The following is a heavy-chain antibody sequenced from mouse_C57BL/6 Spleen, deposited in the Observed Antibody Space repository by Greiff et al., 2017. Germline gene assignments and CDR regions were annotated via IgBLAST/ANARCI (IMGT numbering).Heavy chain of an antibody. Sequence: VQLQQSGPVLVKPGASVKMSCKASGYTFTDYYMNWVKQSHGKSLEWIGAINPYNGGTSYNQKFKGKATLTVNNSASTAYMELNSLTSEDSAVYYCARTYYGSYYYAMDYWGQGTSVTVSS. CDR1: GYTFTDYY. J-gene: IGHJ4*01. V-gene: IGHV1-19*01. CDR3: ARTYYGSYYYAMDY. D-gene: IGHD1-1*01. CDR2: INPYNGGT.